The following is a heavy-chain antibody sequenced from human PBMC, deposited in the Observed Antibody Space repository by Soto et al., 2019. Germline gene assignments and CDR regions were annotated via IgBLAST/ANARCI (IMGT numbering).Heavy chain of an antibody. Sequence: QLQLQESGPGLVKPSQTLSLTCIVSGGSISSNDFYWSWIRQHPGKGLEWIGYIYYSGNTYYNPYLKSPVTILVDTSKNKFYLKLSSVTAADTAVYYCACFSGSWQSWFDPWGHGTLVTVSS. CDR3: ACFSGSWQSWFDP. D-gene: IGHD6-13*01. V-gene: IGHV4-31*01. CDR2: IYYSGNT. J-gene: IGHJ5*02. CDR1: GGSISSNDFY.